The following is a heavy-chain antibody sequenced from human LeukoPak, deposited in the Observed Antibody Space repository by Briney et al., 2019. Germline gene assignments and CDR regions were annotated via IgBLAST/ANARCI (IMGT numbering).Heavy chain of an antibody. J-gene: IGHJ4*02. D-gene: IGHD3-22*01. Sequence: GGSLRPSCAASGVTFSSYAMHWVRQAPGKGLEWVAVISYDGSNKYYADSVKGRFTISRDNSKNTLYLQMNSLRAEDTAVYYCARGVSHLVVITKPGDYWGQGTLVTVSS. CDR2: ISYDGSNK. CDR3: ARGVSHLVVITKPGDY. CDR1: GVTFSSYA. V-gene: IGHV3-30*04.